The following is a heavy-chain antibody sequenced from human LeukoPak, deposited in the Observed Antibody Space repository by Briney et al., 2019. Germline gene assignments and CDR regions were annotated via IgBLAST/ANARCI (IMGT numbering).Heavy chain of an antibody. V-gene: IGHV4-59*01. D-gene: IGHD6-13*01. CDR1: GGSISNYY. Sequence: SETLSLTCTVSGGSISNYYWSWIRQPPGKGLEWIGYIYYSGSTKYNPSLKSRVTISVDTSKNQFSLRLSSVTAADTAVYYCASAYGSSWYYYYYMDVWGKGTTVTVSS. CDR3: ASAYGSSWYYYYYMDV. CDR2: IYYSGST. J-gene: IGHJ6*03.